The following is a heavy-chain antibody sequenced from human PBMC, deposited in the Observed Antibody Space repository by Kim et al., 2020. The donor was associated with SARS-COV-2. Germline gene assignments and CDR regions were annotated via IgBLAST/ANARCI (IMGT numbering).Heavy chain of an antibody. CDR3: ASGFGMDV. CDR1: GFTFSSYS. Sequence: GGSLRLSCAASGFTFSSYSMNWVRQAPGKGLEWVSSISSSSSYIYYEDSVKGRFTISRDNAKNSLYLQMNSLRAEDTAVYYCASGFGMDVWGQGTTVTVSS. V-gene: IGHV3-21*01. J-gene: IGHJ6*02. CDR2: ISSSSSYI.